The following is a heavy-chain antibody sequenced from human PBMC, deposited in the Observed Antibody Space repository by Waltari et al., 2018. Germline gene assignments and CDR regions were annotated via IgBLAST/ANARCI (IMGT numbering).Heavy chain of an antibody. Sequence: EVQLVESGGGLVQPGGSLRLSCAASGIPFSSFWTTWVRQTPGKGLEWVANIKQDGSEQNYVDSVKGRFTISRDNANNSLHLQMHSLRAEDTAVYSCARESSSFSNYISYGMDVWGQGTTVTVAS. CDR2: IKQDGSEQ. V-gene: IGHV3-7*01. CDR3: ARESSSFSNYISYGMDV. D-gene: IGHD4-4*01. J-gene: IGHJ6*02. CDR1: GIPFSSFW.